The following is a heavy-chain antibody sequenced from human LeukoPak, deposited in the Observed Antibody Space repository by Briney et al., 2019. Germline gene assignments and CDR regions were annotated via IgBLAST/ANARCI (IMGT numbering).Heavy chain of an antibody. J-gene: IGHJ4*02. CDR3: ARSDY. V-gene: IGHV3-7*01. Sequence: GGSLRLSCTASGFTFSSYWMNWVRQAPGKGLEWVANINPHGSEKNYVDSVRGRFTISRDRTKNSLYLQMNNLRAEDTAVYYCARSDYWGQGILVTVSS. CDR1: GFTFSSYW. CDR2: INPHGSEK.